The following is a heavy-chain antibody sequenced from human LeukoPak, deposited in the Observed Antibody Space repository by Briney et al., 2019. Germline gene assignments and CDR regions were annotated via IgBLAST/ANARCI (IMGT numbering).Heavy chain of an antibody. D-gene: IGHD1-26*01. V-gene: IGHV3-49*04. CDR1: GFTFGDYA. CDR2: IRSKAYGGTT. Sequence: GGSLRLSCTASGFTFGDYAMSWVRQAPGKGLEWVGFIRSKAYGGTTEYAASVKGRFAISRDDSKSIAYLQMNSLKTEDTAVYYCTRDTGSYWGYYFDYWGQGTLVTVSS. CDR3: TRDTGSYWGYYFDY. J-gene: IGHJ4*02.